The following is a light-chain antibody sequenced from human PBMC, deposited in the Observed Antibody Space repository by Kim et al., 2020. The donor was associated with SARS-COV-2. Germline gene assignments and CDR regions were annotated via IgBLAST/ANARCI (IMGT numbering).Light chain of an antibody. V-gene: IGKV3-11*01. CDR3: QQRSNWPPFT. J-gene: IGKJ3*01. CDR2: DAS. CDR1: QSVSSY. Sequence: PGERATLSCRASQSVSSYLAWYQQKPGQAPRLLIYDASNRATGIPARFSGSGSGTDFTLTISSLEPEDFAVYYCQQRSNWPPFTFGPGTKVDIK.